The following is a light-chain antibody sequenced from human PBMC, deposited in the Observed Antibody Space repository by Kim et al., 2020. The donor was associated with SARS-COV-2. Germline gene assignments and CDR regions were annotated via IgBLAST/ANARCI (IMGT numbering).Light chain of an antibody. V-gene: IGKV3-11*01. CDR3: QQRSNWPPFT. J-gene: IGKJ3*01. CDR2: DAS. CDR1: QSVSSY. Sequence: PGERATLSCRASQSVSSYLAWYQQKPGQAPRLLIYDASNRATGIPARFSGSGSGTDFTLTISSLEPEDFAVYYCQQRSNWPPFTFGPGTKVDIK.